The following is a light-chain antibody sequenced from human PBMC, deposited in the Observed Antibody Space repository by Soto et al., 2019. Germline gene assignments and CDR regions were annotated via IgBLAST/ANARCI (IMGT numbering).Light chain of an antibody. CDR3: QQYQNLWT. Sequence: EIVMTQSPATLSVFPVERATLSGRASQSVDSNLAWYQQKPGQAPRLLIYGASARATGIPARFSGSGSGTEFTLTINSLQSEDFAVYYCQQYQNLWTFGQGTKVDI. CDR1: QSVDSN. J-gene: IGKJ1*01. V-gene: IGKV3-15*01. CDR2: GAS.